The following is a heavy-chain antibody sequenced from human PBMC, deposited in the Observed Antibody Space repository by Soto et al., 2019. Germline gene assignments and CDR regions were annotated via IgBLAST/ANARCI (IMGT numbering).Heavy chain of an antibody. Sequence: QVQLVQSGAEVKKPGASVKVSCKASGYTFTSYDIHWVRQATGQGLEWMGWMNPNSGNTGYAQKFQGRVTMTRNTSLSIVYMELGRLRSEDTAVHYCARAAYDMLTGNWFDPWGQGTLMTVSS. J-gene: IGHJ5*02. CDR2: MNPNSGNT. V-gene: IGHV1-8*01. D-gene: IGHD3-9*01. CDR3: ARAAYDMLTGNWFDP. CDR1: GYTFTSYD.